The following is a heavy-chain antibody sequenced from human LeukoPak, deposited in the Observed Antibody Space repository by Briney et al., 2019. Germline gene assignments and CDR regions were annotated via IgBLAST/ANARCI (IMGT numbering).Heavy chain of an antibody. CDR2: ISSSSSTI. CDR1: GFTFNNFW. J-gene: IGHJ4*02. CDR3: ANLGPAMVPFDY. D-gene: IGHD5-18*01. V-gene: IGHV3-48*01. Sequence: PGGPLRLSCSASGFTFNNFWMSWVRQAPGKGLEWVSYISSSSSTIYYADSVKGRFTIPRDNAKNSLYLQMNSLRAEDTAVYYCANLGPAMVPFDYWGQGTLVTVSS.